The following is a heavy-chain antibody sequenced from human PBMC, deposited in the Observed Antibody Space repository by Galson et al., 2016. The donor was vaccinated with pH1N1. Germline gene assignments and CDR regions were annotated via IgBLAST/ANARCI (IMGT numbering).Heavy chain of an antibody. CDR3: AGLAYGDSFDS. Sequence: SLRLSCAASGFIFSDYSFIWVRQAPGKGLEWLSYISTGRRVVQSADSVKGRLTISRDNDQRSVYLQINSLRLEDTAVYHCAGLAYGDSFDSWGRGTLVAVSS. J-gene: IGHJ4*02. CDR2: ISTGRRVV. CDR1: GFIFSDYS. V-gene: IGHV3-48*04. D-gene: IGHD4-17*01.